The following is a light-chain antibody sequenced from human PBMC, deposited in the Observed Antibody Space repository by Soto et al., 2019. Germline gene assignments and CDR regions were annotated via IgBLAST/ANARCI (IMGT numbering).Light chain of an antibody. CDR3: QQSYSTLYT. V-gene: IGKV1-39*01. J-gene: IGKJ2*01. CDR1: QSISSY. CDR2: AAS. Sequence: DIHMTQSPSSLSASLGDRVTITCRASQSISSYLNWYQQKPGKAPMLLIYAASSLQSGVPSRFSGSLSGTDFTLTISSLQPEDFATYYCQQSYSTLYTFGQGTKLEIK.